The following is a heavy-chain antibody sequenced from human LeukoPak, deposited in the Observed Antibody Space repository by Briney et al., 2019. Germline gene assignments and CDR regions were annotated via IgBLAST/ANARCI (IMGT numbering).Heavy chain of an antibody. J-gene: IGHJ4*02. CDR1: GFTFSSYG. D-gene: IGHD5-18*01. Sequence: GGSLRLSCAASGFTFSSYGMHWVRQAPGKGLEWVTFIQYDGSNQYYADSVKGRFTISRDDSKNTLYLQMNSLRGEDTAVYYCAKAPANYVDTAMGTFDYWGQGTLVTVSS. V-gene: IGHV3-30*02. CDR3: AKAPANYVDTAMGTFDY. CDR2: IQYDGSNQ.